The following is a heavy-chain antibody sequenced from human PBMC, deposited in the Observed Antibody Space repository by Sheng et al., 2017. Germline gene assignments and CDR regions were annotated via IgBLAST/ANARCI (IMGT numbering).Heavy chain of an antibody. V-gene: IGHV3-23*04. CDR2: ISGSGGNT. J-gene: IGHJ4*02. D-gene: IGHD6-19*01. CDR3: AKAQVAGSYNLDY. CDR1: GFIFSNFA. Sequence: EVQLVDSGGGLVQPGGSLRLSCEGSGFIFSNFAMFWVRLAPGKGLEWVSAISGSGGNTYYADSVKGRFTISRDNSKNTLYLQVNSLRAEDTAMYHCAKAQVAGSYNLDYWGQ.